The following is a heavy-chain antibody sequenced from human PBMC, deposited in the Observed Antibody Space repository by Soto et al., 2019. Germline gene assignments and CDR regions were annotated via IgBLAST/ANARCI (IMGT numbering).Heavy chain of an antibody. J-gene: IGHJ4*02. Sequence: GGSLRLSCAASGFTLSDSSMNWVRQAPGKGLEWVSSISTSSTYINYADSVKGRFTISRDNAKNSLYLQMNSLRAEDTAVYYCERDRSPFVYWGQGTLVTVSS. D-gene: IGHD2-15*01. V-gene: IGHV3-21*01. CDR2: ISTSSTYI. CDR1: GFTLSDSS. CDR3: ERDRSPFVY.